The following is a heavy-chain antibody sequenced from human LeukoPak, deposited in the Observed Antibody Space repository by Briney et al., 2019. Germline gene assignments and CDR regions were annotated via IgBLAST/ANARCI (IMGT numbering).Heavy chain of an antibody. J-gene: IGHJ3*02. CDR1: GFTFSSYG. CDR3: AKGPDIVAVPAALNAFDI. D-gene: IGHD2-2*01. V-gene: IGHV3-30*02. Sequence: GGSLRLSCAASGFTFSSYGMHWVRQAPGKGLEWVAFIRYDGSNKYYADSVKGRFTISRDNSKNTLYLQMNSLRAEDTAVYYCAKGPDIVAVPAALNAFDIWGQGTMVTVSS. CDR2: IRYDGSNK.